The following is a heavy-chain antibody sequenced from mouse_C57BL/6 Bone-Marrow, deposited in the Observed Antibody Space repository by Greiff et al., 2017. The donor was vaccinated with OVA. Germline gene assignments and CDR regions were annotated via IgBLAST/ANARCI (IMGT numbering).Heavy chain of an antibody. CDR1: GYTFTSYD. CDR3: ARKPAEMVTRRGAWFAY. D-gene: IGHD2-3*01. J-gene: IGHJ3*01. Sequence: QVQLQQSGPELVKPGASVKLSCKASGYTFTSYDINWVKQRPGQGLEWIGWIYPRDGSTKYNEKFKGKATLTVDTSSSTAYMELHSLTSEDSAVYFCARKPAEMVTRRGAWFAYWGQGTLVTVSA. V-gene: IGHV1-85*01. CDR2: IYPRDGST.